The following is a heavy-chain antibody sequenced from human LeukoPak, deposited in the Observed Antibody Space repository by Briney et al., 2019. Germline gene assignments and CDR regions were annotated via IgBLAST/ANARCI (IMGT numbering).Heavy chain of an antibody. Sequence: SETLSLTCTVSGGSISSPNWWNWVRQSPGKGLEWIGEISQSGNTNYNPSLKSRVTMSVDKSKNQFSLQLSSVTAADTAVYYCARESLDAFPDYWGQGTLVTVSS. D-gene: IGHD2/OR15-2a*01. CDR3: ARESLDAFPDY. CDR1: GGSISSPNW. J-gene: IGHJ4*02. V-gene: IGHV4-4*02. CDR2: ISQSGNT.